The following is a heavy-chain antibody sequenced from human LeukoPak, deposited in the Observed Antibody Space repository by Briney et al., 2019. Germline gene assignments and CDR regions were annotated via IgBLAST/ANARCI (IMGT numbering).Heavy chain of an antibody. CDR3: TKERGSY. V-gene: IGHV3-48*03. CDR2: ISSSADTI. Sequence: GGSLRLSCAASGFIFSSDEMTWVRQAPGKGLESVSFISSSADTILYADSVKGRFTISRDNAKSALYLQMNSLRAEDTAVYYCTKERGSYWGQGTLVTVSS. CDR1: GFIFSSDE. J-gene: IGHJ4*02.